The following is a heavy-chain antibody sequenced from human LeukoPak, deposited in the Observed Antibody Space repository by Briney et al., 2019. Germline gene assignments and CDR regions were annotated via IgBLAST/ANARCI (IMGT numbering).Heavy chain of an antibody. V-gene: IGHV4-39*01. D-gene: IGHD5/OR15-5a*01. J-gene: IGHJ4*02. CDR2: IYYSGST. CDR3: ARHNFHIVSRYYFDY. Sequence: SETLSLTCAVYGGSFSGYYWDLVRQPPGKGLEWIATIYYSGSTYYNPSLKSRVTISVDTSKNQFSLKLSSVTAADTAVYYCARHNFHIVSRYYFDYWGQGTLVTVSS. CDR1: GGSFSGYY.